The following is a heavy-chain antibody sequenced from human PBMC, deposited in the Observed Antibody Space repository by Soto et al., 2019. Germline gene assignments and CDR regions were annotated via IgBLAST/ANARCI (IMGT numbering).Heavy chain of an antibody. CDR3: AKVIGAVAGYFDY. D-gene: IGHD6-19*01. V-gene: IGHV3-23*01. J-gene: IGHJ4*02. CDR2: ITGSGGST. Sequence: GGSLRLSCAASGFTFSSYGMSWVRQAPGKGLEWVSVITGSGGSTYYADSVKGRFTISRDNSKNTLYLQMNSLRAEDTAVYYCAKVIGAVAGYFDYWGQGTLVTVSS. CDR1: GFTFSSYG.